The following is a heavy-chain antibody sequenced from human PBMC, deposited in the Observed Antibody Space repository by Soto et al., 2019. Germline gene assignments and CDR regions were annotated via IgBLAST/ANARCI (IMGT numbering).Heavy chain of an antibody. Sequence: GSLRLSCAASGFMFSSHWMHWVRQAPGKGLVWVSRISADGSNTNYADSVKGRFTISRDNARNTLFLHMNSLTADDTAVYYCARRTDAYNWADYWGQGTLVTVSS. CDR3: ARRTDAYNWADY. D-gene: IGHD1-1*01. CDR1: GFMFSSHW. V-gene: IGHV3-74*01. CDR2: ISADGSNT. J-gene: IGHJ4*02.